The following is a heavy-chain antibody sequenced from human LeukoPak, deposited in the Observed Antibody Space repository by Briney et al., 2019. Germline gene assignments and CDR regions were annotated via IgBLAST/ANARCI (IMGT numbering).Heavy chain of an antibody. CDR2: IYYSGST. Sequence: PSETLSLTCTVSGGSISSYYWSWIRQPPGKGLEWIGYIYYSGSTNYNPSLKSRVTISVDTSKNQFSLKLSSVTAADTAVYYCARVGGGYSYGYAYYYYGMDVWGQGTTVTVSS. V-gene: IGHV4-59*08. CDR3: ARVGGGYSYGYAYYYYGMDV. J-gene: IGHJ6*02. CDR1: GGSISSYY. D-gene: IGHD5-18*01.